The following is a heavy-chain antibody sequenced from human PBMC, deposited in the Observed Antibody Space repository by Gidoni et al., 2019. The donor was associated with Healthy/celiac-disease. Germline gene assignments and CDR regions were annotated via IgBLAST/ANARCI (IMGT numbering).Heavy chain of an antibody. Sequence: QVQLQQWGAGLLKPSETLSLTCAVYGGSFSGYYWSWIRQPPGKGLEWIGEINHSGSTNYNPSLKSRVTISVDTSKNQFSLKLSSVTAADTAVYYCATSSGRHLWGYYFDYWGQGTLVTVSS. V-gene: IGHV4-34*01. CDR1: GGSFSGYY. J-gene: IGHJ4*02. CDR3: ATSSGRHLWGYYFDY. D-gene: IGHD6-19*01. CDR2: INHSGST.